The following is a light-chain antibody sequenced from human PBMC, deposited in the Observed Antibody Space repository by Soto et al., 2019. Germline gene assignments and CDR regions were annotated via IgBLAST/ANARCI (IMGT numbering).Light chain of an antibody. CDR2: GAS. J-gene: IGKJ4*01. V-gene: IGKV3-20*01. CDR1: QSVSSSY. Sequence: EIVLTQSPGTLSLSPGERATLSCRASQSVSSSYLAWYQQKPGQAPRLLIYGASSRATGIPDRFSGSGSGTDFTLTISSLQPEDFATYYCQQLNKYPSTVGGGTKVDIK. CDR3: QQLNKYPST.